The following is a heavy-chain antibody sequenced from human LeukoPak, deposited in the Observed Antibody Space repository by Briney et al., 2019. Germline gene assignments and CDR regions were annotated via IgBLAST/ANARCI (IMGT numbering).Heavy chain of an antibody. V-gene: IGHV6-1*01. J-gene: IGHJ4*02. CDR2: TYYRSKWYN. CDR3: ARDQAGLDY. CDR1: GDSVSSNSVA. D-gene: IGHD6-13*01. Sequence: SQTLSLTCAISGDSVSSNSVAWNWIRQCPSRGLEWLGRTYYRSKWYNDYAESVKSRINIKPDTSKNQFSLQLNSVTPEDTAVYYCARDQAGLDYWGQGTLVTVSS.